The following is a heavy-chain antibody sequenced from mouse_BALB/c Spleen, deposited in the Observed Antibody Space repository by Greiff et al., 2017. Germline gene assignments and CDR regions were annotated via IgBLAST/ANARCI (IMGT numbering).Heavy chain of an antibody. CDR3: ARCDYDYAWFAY. CDR1: GYTFTSYW. Sequence: QVQLQQPGAELVKPGASVKLSCKASGYTFTSYWMHWVKQRPGQGLEWIGEINPSNGRTNYNEKFKSKATLTVDKSSSTAYMQLSSLTSEDSAVYYCARCDYDYAWFAYWGQGTLVTVSA. V-gene: IGHV1S81*02. J-gene: IGHJ3*01. D-gene: IGHD2-4*01. CDR2: INPSNGRT.